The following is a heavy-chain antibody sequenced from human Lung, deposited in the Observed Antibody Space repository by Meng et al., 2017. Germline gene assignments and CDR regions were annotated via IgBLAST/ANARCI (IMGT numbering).Heavy chain of an antibody. CDR1: DYRFTGCG. V-gene: IGHV1-18*01. Sequence: QIPLGQSGAEVKTPGPSVRVSCKASDYRFTGCGAFCARPAPGRGLEWMAWLGAHPGDISPAPKFLGWVTVTANPATATPYMDLRSLISDDTAVYYRARGTPGRSYCDYWCPVTLVTVSS. CDR3: ARGTPGRSYCDY. D-gene: IGHD3-10*01. J-gene: IGHJ4*02. CDR2: LGAHPGDI.